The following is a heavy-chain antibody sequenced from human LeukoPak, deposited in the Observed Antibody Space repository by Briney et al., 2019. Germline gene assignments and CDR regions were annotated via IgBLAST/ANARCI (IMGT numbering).Heavy chain of an antibody. CDR2: INHRGST. CDR3: ARGTVVAAISWFDP. D-gene: IGHD2-15*01. CDR1: GGSFSGYY. J-gene: IGHJ5*02. V-gene: IGHV4-34*01. Sequence: SETLSPTCGAYGGSFSGYYWSWIRQPPGKGLEWIGEINHRGSTNYNPSLKGRVIISVDTSKNQFSLRLTSVTAADTAVYYCARGTVVAAISWFDPWGQGTLVTVSS.